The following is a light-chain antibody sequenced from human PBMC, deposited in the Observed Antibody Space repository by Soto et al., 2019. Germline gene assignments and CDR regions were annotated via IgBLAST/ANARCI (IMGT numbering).Light chain of an antibody. CDR1: SSDVGGYNY. Sequence: QSVLTQPPSASGSPGQSVTISCTGTSSDVGGYNYVSWYQQHPGKAPRLVIFEVTKRPSGVPDRFSGSKSGNTASLTVSGLQVEDEADYYCSSYAGSNHLVFGGGTKLTVL. J-gene: IGLJ2*01. V-gene: IGLV2-8*01. CDR3: SSYAGSNHLV. CDR2: EVT.